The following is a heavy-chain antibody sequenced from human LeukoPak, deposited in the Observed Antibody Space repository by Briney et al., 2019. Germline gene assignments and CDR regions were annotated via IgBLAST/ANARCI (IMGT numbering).Heavy chain of an antibody. D-gene: IGHD5-18*01. J-gene: IGHJ4*02. Sequence: ASVKVSCKTSGYSFIDYYIHWVRQAPGQGLEWMGWINPNSGGTKYAQKFQGRVTMTRDTSISTAYMELSRLRSDDTAVYYCARRLRGYSYGPVDYWGQGTLVTVSS. CDR3: ARRLRGYSYGPVDY. CDR1: GYSFIDYY. V-gene: IGHV1-2*02. CDR2: INPNSGGT.